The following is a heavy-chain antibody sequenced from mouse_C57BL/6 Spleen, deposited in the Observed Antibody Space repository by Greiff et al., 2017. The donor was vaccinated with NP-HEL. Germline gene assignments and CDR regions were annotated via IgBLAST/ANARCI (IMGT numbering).Heavy chain of an antibody. J-gene: IGHJ1*03. Sequence: VQLQQSGAELVRPGSSVKLSCKASGYTFTSYWMHWVKQRPIQGLEWIGNIDPSDSETHYNQKFKDKATLTVDKSSSTAYMQLSSLTSEDSAVYDCARGRGGYFDVWGTGTTVTVSS. V-gene: IGHV1-52*01. CDR1: GYTFTSYW. CDR3: ARGRGGYFDV. CDR2: IDPSDSET.